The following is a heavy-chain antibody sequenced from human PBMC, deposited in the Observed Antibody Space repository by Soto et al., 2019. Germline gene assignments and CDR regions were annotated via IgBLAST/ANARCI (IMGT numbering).Heavy chain of an antibody. Sequence: ASVKVSCKVSGYMFTSYYIHWVRQAPGQGLEWMGVINPSDGTTSLPQRFQGRFTMSRDTSTTTVYMELSSLRSEDTAEYFCATDKDSSARPRAEYDYWSHGTVVTVSS. CDR1: GYMFTSYY. J-gene: IGHJ4*01. CDR3: ATDKDSSARPRAEYDY. V-gene: IGHV1-46*01. D-gene: IGHD3-22*01. CDR2: INPSDGTT.